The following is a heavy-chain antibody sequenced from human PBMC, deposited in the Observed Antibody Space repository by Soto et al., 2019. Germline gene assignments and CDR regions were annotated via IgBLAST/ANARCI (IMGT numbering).Heavy chain of an antibody. Sequence: PSETLSLTCAVSGGSISSGGYSWSWIRQPPGKGLEWIGYIYHSGSTYYNPSLKSRVTISVDRSKNQFSLKLSSVTAADTAVYYCARDSRDCSGGSCYSVYAFDIWGQGTMVTVSS. CDR2: IYHSGST. J-gene: IGHJ3*02. CDR1: GGSISSGGYS. V-gene: IGHV4-30-2*01. D-gene: IGHD2-15*01. CDR3: ARDSRDCSGGSCYSVYAFDI.